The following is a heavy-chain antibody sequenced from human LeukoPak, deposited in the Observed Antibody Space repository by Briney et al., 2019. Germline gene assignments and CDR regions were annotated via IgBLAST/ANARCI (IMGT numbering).Heavy chain of an antibody. CDR1: GGSTSSYY. CDR2: MYTRGRT. Sequence: SESLFLTCTVPGGSTSSYYWSWIRQPSGKGLEWIGRMYTRGRTTYNPSLKSGVTMPVDTSKNQFALKLSSVTAADTAVYYCARAIRGVSAAGPYYFDYWGQGTLVTVSS. D-gene: IGHD6-13*01. J-gene: IGHJ4*02. V-gene: IGHV4-4*07. CDR3: ARAIRGVSAAGPYYFDY.